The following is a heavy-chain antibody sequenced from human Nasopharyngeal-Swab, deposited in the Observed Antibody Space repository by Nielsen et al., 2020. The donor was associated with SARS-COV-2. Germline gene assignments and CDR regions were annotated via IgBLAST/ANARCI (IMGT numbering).Heavy chain of an antibody. CDR1: GFTFSSYS. CDR3: ARDGAAVAGGLDY. CDR2: ISSSSSYI. J-gene: IGHJ4*02. D-gene: IGHD6-19*01. Sequence: GGSLRLSCAASGFTFSSYSMNWVRQAPGKGLEWVSSISSSSSYIYYADSVKGRFTISRDNAKNSLYLQMNGLRAEDTAVYYCARDGAAVAGGLDYWGQGTLVTVSS. V-gene: IGHV3-21*01.